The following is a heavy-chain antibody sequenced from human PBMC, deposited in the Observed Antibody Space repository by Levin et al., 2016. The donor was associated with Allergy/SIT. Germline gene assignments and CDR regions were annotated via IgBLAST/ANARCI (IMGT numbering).Heavy chain of an antibody. Sequence: GGSLRLSCAASGFTFSSYSMNWVRQAPGKGLEWVSSISSSSSYIYYADSVKGRFTISRDNAKNSLYLQMNSLRAEDTAVYYCAAGYSYGYSWFDPWGQGTLVTVSS. D-gene: IGHD5-18*01. CDR3: AAGYSYGYSWFDP. CDR1: GFTFSSYS. J-gene: IGHJ5*02. CDR2: ISSSSSYI. V-gene: IGHV3-21*01.